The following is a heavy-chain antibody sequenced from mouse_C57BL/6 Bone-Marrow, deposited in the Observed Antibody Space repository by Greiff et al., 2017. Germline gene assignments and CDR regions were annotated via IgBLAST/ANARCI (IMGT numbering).Heavy chain of an antibody. J-gene: IGHJ2*01. D-gene: IGHD2-4*01. CDR1: GYTFTSYG. CDR2: IYPRSGNT. V-gene: IGHV1-81*01. CDR3: ARWGDDYDGLDY. Sequence: QQSCKASGYTFTSYGISWVKQRTGQGLEWIGEIYPRSGNTYYNEKFKGKATLTADKSSSTAYMELRSLTSEDSAVYFCARWGDDYDGLDYWGQGTTLTVSS.